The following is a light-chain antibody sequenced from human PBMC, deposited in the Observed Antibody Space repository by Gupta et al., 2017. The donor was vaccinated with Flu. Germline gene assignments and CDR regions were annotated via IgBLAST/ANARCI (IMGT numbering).Light chain of an antibody. J-gene: IGLJ3*02. V-gene: IGLV4-69*01. CDR2: INSDGSH. Sequence: VKTNTTLNSGHSNDAVALHQNQPETGPQYLMKINSDGSHIKGDGIPDRFSASSSGADRYLTIASLQAEDEDDYYWQTWFAGHWMFGGGTKLTVL. CDR3: QTWFAGHWM. CDR1: SGHSNDA.